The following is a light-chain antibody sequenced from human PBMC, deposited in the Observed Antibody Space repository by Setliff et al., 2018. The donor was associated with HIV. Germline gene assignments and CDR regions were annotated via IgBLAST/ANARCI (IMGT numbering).Light chain of an antibody. Sequence: QSVLAQVAYVSGSPGQSITISCTGTSSDVGGHDYVSWYQQHPDKAPKLIIYDVTNRPSGISDRFSGSKSGNTASLTISGLQTEDEATYFCGSYTTSTTLVYVFGTGTKVTVL. CDR3: GSYTTSTTLVYV. J-gene: IGLJ1*01. CDR2: DVT. V-gene: IGLV2-14*01. CDR1: SSDVGGHDY.